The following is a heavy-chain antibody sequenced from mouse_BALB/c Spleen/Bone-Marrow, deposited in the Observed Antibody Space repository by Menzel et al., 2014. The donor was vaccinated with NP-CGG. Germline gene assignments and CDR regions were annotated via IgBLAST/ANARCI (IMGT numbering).Heavy chain of an antibody. CDR1: GFTFSNYW. CDR3: PRPYFY. Sequence: DVKLVASGGGLVQPGGSMKLSCVASGFTFSNYWMNWVRQSPEKGLEWVAEIRLKSNNYATHYAESVKGRFTISTNDSKSSVYLQMNNLRAEDTGIYYCPRPYFYWGQGTLVTVSA. J-gene: IGHJ3*01. V-gene: IGHV6-6*02. CDR2: IRLKSNNYAT. D-gene: IGHD1-1*01.